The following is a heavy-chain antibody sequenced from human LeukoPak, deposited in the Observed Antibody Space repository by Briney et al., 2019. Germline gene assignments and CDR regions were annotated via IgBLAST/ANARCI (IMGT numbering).Heavy chain of an antibody. CDR3: ARAGAYDYGSKNYQDYYFYYMDV. V-gene: IGHV1-69*13. J-gene: IGHJ6*03. CDR1: GGTFNNYA. CDR2: ITPMFGRA. Sequence: SVKVSCKASGGTFNNYAISWVRQAPGQGLEWMGDITPMFGRAKYAQKLQGRVTITADESTATAYMELSSLRSDYTDVYNCARAGAYDYGSKNYQDYYFYYMDVWGKGTTVTVSS. D-gene: IGHD3-10*01.